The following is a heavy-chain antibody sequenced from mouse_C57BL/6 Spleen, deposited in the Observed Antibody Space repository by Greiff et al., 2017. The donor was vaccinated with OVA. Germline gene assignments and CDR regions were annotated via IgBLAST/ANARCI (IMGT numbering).Heavy chain of an antibody. J-gene: IGHJ3*01. Sequence: EVQVVESGGGLVKPGGSLKLSCAASGFTFSDYGMHWVRQAPENGLEWVAYISSGSSTIYYADTVKGRFTISRDNAKNTLFLQMTRLRSEETAMYDGARWDYGNYSWFAYWGQGTVVTVSA. CDR2: ISSGSSTI. CDR1: GFTFSDYG. D-gene: IGHD2-1*01. CDR3: ARWDYGNYSWFAY. V-gene: IGHV5-17*01.